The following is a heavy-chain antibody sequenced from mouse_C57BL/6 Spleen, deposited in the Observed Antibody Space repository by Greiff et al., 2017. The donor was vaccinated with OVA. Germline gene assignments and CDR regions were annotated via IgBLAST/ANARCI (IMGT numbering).Heavy chain of an antibody. D-gene: IGHD1-1*01. CDR2: IYPRDGST. V-gene: IGHV1-78*01. CDR3: ARGNFYYGSKRAMDY. CDR1: GYTFTDHT. J-gene: IGHJ4*01. Sequence: VQLQQSDAELVKPGASVKISCKVSGYTFTDHTIHWMKQRPEQGLEWIGYIYPRDGSTKYNEKFKGKATLTADKSSSTAYMQLNSLTSEDSAVYFCARGNFYYGSKRAMDYWGQGTSVTVSS.